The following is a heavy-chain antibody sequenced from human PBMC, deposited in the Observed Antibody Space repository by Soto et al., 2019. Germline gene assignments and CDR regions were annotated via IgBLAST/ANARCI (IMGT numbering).Heavy chain of an antibody. D-gene: IGHD2-2*01. J-gene: IGHJ2*01. CDR1: GFTFSTYT. CDR3: ARMDCSSNICDWYLNL. Sequence: EVQLVESGGGLVKPGGSLRLSCAASGFTFSTYTMNWVRQAPGKGLEWVSSISSSSSYIYYADSVQGRFTISRDNAKNSLYLQMNSLRAEDTAVYYCARMDCSSNICDWYLNLWGRGTLVTVSS. V-gene: IGHV3-21*01. CDR2: ISSSSSYI.